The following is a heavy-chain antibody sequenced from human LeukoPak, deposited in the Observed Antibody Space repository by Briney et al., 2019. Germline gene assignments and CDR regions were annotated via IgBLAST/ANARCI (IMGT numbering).Heavy chain of an antibody. CDR1: GFTFDDYD. Sequence: PGGSLRLSCAASGFTFDDYDMSWVRQAPGKGLEWVSVIYSGGSTYYADSVKGRFTISRDNSKNTLYLQMNSLRAEDTAVYYCARDQPDDYYDSSGHFDYWGQGTLVTVSS. J-gene: IGHJ4*02. CDR2: IYSGGST. D-gene: IGHD3-22*01. CDR3: ARDQPDDYYDSSGHFDY. V-gene: IGHV3-66*01.